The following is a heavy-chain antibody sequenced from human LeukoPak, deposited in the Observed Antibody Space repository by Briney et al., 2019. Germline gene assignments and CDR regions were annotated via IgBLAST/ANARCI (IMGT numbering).Heavy chain of an antibody. V-gene: IGHV3-30-3*01. Sequence: GGSLRLSCAASGFTFSSYAFHWVRQSPGKGLEWVALISYDGNDIYYTDSVKGRFTISRDKSRNTLYLQMNSLRAEDTAVYYCARVTSGLDYWGQGTLVTVSS. CDR2: ISYDGNDI. CDR1: GFTFSSYA. J-gene: IGHJ4*02. CDR3: ARVTSGLDY.